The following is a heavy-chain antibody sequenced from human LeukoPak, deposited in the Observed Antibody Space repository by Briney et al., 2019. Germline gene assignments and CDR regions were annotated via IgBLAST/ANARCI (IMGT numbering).Heavy chain of an antibody. Sequence: GGSLRLSCAASGFTVSNNYMSWVRQAPGKGLEWVSGISDSGGSTYYADSVKGRFTISRDNSKNTLYQQMNSLRAEDTAVYYCAKLPGRAADYWGQGTLVTVSS. CDR1: GFTVSNNY. CDR3: AKLPGRAADY. CDR2: ISDSGGST. J-gene: IGHJ4*02. V-gene: IGHV3-23*01.